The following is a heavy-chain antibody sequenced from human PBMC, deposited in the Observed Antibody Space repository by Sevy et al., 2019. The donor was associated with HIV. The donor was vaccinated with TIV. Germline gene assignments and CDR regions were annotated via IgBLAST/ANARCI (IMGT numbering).Heavy chain of an antibody. Sequence: SETLSLTCTVSGGSISGYYWSWIRQSPGKGLEWIAYTHSNGNTNYNPSLKSRVTISIDTSKNQFSLKLGSVTAADTAVYYCTGDRYTLVRGIIMTWFDPWGQGTLVTVSS. CDR1: GGSISGYY. J-gene: IGHJ5*02. V-gene: IGHV4-59*01. CDR3: TGDRYTLVRGIIMTWFDP. D-gene: IGHD3-10*01. CDR2: THSNGNT.